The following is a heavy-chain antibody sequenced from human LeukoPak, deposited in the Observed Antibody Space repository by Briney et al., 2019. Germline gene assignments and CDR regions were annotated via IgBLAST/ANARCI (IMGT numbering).Heavy chain of an antibody. CDR1: GFTFSSYG. V-gene: IGHV3-74*01. D-gene: IGHD2-15*01. Sequence: GGSLRLSCAASGFTFSSYGIHWVRQAPGKGLVWVSRLNTDGSRTSYADSVKGRFTISRDNAKNMLYLQMNSLRAEDTAVYYCARESYCSGGSCYSGRAFDIWGQGTMVTVSS. CDR2: LNTDGSRT. CDR3: ARESYCSGGSCYSGRAFDI. J-gene: IGHJ3*02.